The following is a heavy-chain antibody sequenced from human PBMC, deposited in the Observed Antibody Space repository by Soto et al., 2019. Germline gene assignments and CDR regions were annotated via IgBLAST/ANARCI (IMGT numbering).Heavy chain of an antibody. CDR3: ARLGLLLQDAFDI. Sequence: SETLSLTCTVSGGSISSSSCYWGWIRQPPGKGLEWIGSIYYSGSTYYNPSLKSRVTISVDTSKNQFSLKLSSVTAADTAVYYCARLGLLLQDAFDIWGQGTMVTVSS. J-gene: IGHJ3*02. D-gene: IGHD3-22*01. CDR1: GGSISSSSCY. CDR2: IYYSGST. V-gene: IGHV4-39*01.